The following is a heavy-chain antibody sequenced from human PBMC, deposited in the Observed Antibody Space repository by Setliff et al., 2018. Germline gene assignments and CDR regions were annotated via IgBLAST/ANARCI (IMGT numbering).Heavy chain of an antibody. J-gene: IGHJ3*02. CDR3: ARSPANGGHDAFDI. CDR1: GFTLSRFW. Sequence: GGSLRLSCVTSGFTLSRFWMHWVRQAPGKGLEWVAVIWDDGGNKYHADSVKGRFTISRDNSKNTLYLQMNSLRPEDTAVYYCARSPANGGHDAFDIWGQGTMVTVSS. CDR2: IWDDGGNK. D-gene: IGHD6-25*01. V-gene: IGHV3-33*08.